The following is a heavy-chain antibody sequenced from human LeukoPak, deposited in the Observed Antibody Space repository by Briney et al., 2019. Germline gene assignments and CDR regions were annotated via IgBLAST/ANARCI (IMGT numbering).Heavy chain of an antibody. CDR1: SGSISSYQ. D-gene: IGHD3-22*01. CDR2: IYPSGST. V-gene: IGHV4-4*07. Sequence: SETLSLTCTVSSGSISSYQWSWIRQPAGKALEWIGRIYPSGSTNYDPSLRSRVSISVDTSKNPFSLRLSSVTAADTAVYYCARQVILVGPDSFYMDVWGKGTTVTISS. CDR3: ARQVILVGPDSFYMDV. J-gene: IGHJ6*03.